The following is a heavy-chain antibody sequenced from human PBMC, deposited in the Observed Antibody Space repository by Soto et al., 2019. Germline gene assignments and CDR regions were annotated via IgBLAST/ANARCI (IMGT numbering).Heavy chain of an antibody. CDR2: ISYDGSNK. Sequence: PGGSLRLSCAASGFTFSSYGMHWVRQAPGKGLEWVAVISYDGSNKYYADSVKGRFTISRDNSKNTLYLQMNSLRAEDTAVYYCAKDPPSYGDLFDYWGQGTLVTVSS. V-gene: IGHV3-30*18. CDR1: GFTFSSYG. CDR3: AKDPPSYGDLFDY. J-gene: IGHJ4*02. D-gene: IGHD4-17*01.